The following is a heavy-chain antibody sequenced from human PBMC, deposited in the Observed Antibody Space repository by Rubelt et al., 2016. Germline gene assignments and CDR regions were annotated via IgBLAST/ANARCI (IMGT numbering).Heavy chain of an antibody. CDR2: IWNDGNNK. D-gene: IGHD1-26*01. Sequence: QVQLVESGGGVVQPGRSLRLSCAASGFTFSTSAMHWVRQAPGKGLEWVAVIWNDGNNKYYADSVKGRFTISRDNSKNTLYLQMDSLRAEDTAVYYCARTSPMVGATFLDYWGQGTLVTVSS. CDR3: ARTSPMVGATFLDY. CDR1: GFTFSTSA. J-gene: IGHJ4*02. V-gene: IGHV3-33*08.